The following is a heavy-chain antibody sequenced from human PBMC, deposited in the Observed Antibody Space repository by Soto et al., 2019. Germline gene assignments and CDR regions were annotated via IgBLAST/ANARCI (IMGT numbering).Heavy chain of an antibody. CDR3: ARDRGTSGYYYYYMDV. Sequence: GGSLRLSCAASGFTVSSNYMSWVRQAPGKGLEWVSVIYSGGSTYYADSVKGRFTISRDNSKNTLYLQMNSLRAEDTAVYYCARDRGTSGYYYYYMDVWGKGTTVTVSS. V-gene: IGHV3-66*01. D-gene: IGHD2-2*01. J-gene: IGHJ6*03. CDR2: IYSGGST. CDR1: GFTVSSNY.